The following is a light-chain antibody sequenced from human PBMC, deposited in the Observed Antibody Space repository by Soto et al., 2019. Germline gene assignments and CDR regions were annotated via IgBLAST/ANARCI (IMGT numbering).Light chain of an antibody. CDR3: QQYVTSPIT. V-gene: IGKV3-20*01. CDR1: QSLSRSN. Sequence: EIVLTQSPGTLSLSTGERATLSCRASQSLSRSNLAWFQQRPGQAPRLLIYGASSRATGIPDRFSGSGSGTDFTLTISRLEPEDFAVYYCQQYVTSPITFGQGTRLETK. J-gene: IGKJ5*01. CDR2: GAS.